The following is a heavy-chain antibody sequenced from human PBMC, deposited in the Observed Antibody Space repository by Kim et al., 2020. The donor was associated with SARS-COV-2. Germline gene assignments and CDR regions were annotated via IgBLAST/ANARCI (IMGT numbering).Heavy chain of an antibody. Sequence: SETLSLTCTVSGGSISSYYWSWIRQPPGKGLEWIGYIYYSGSTNYNPSLKSRVTISVDTSKNQFSLKLSSVTAADTAVYYCARGGAAAGRKNYYYGMDV. CDR1: GGSISSYY. CDR3: ARGGAAAGRKNYYYGMDV. V-gene: IGHV4-59*01. J-gene: IGHJ6*01. D-gene: IGHD6-13*01. CDR2: IYYSGST.